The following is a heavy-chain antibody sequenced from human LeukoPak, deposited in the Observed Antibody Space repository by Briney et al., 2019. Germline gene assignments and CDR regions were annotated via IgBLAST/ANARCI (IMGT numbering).Heavy chain of an antibody. CDR1: GFSFSSYD. Sequence: GGSLRLSCAASGFSFSSYDMQWVRQATGKGLEWVSAINTAGDTFYPGSVKGRFTISRENAKNSLHLQMNSLRAEDTAVYYCARGQLLSLWGQGTLVTVSS. CDR3: ARGQLLSL. D-gene: IGHD2-2*01. V-gene: IGHV3-13*01. CDR2: INTAGDT. J-gene: IGHJ4*02.